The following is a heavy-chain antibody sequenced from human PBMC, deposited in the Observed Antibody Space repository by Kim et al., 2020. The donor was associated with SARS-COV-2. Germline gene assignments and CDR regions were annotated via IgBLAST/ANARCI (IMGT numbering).Heavy chain of an antibody. CDR1: GFTFDDYA. CDR3: AKATNVLLWFGEPFDY. CDR2: ISWISGTL. J-gene: IGHJ4*02. Sequence: GGSLRLSCAASGFTFDDYAMHWVRQAPGKGLEWFSGISWISGTLGIAASVKGRFTISRDNAKNSLYLQMNSLRAEDTALYYCAKATNVLLWFGEPFDYWGQGTLVTVSS. V-gene: IGHV3-9*01. D-gene: IGHD3-10*01.